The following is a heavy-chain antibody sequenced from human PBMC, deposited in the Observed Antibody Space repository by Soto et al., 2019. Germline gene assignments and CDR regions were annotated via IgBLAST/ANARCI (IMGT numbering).Heavy chain of an antibody. CDR2: IPYDGSNK. Sequence: QVQLVESGGGVVQPGRSLRLSCAAAGFTFSNYDMHWVRQAPGKGLEWVAVIPYDGSNKYYADSVKGRFTIARDNSKNTLFLQMNSLRAEDTAVYYCAKNSDRSGFDYWGQGSLVTVSS. D-gene: IGHD3-22*01. CDR3: AKNSDRSGFDY. J-gene: IGHJ4*02. V-gene: IGHV3-30-3*01. CDR1: GFTFSNYD.